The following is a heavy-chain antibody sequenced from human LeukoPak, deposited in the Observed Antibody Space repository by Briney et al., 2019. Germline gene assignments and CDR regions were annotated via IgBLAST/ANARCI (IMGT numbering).Heavy chain of an antibody. J-gene: IGHJ3*02. Sequence: GGSLRLSCAASGFTSSSYGMHWVRQAPGKGLEWVAVIWYDGSNKYYADSVKGRFTISRDNSKNTLYLQVNSLRAEDTAVYYCARADGGEIDEAVAFDIWGQGTMVTVSS. D-gene: IGHD2-21*01. CDR2: IWYDGSNK. CDR3: ARADGGEIDEAVAFDI. V-gene: IGHV3-33*01. CDR1: GFTSSSYG.